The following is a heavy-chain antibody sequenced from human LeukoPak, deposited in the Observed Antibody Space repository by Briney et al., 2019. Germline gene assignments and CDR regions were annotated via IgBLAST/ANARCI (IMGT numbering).Heavy chain of an antibody. Sequence: PGGSLRLSCAASGFTFSDYYMSWIRQAPGKGLEWVSYISSSGSTIYYADSVKGRFTISRDNAKNSLYLQMNSLRAEDTAAYYCARVPPTSLGYCSSTSCYRPDAFDIWGQGTMVTVSS. CDR3: ARVPPTSLGYCSSTSCYRPDAFDI. V-gene: IGHV3-11*04. CDR2: ISSSGSTI. CDR1: GFTFSDYY. J-gene: IGHJ3*02. D-gene: IGHD2-2*01.